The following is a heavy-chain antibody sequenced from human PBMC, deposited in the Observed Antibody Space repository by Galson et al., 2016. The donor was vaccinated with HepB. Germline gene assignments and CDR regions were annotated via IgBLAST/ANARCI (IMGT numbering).Heavy chain of an antibody. CDR3: GRDHSVVPTTAYNSFDP. V-gene: IGHV3-74*01. J-gene: IGHJ5*02. Sequence: SLRLSCAACGFAFSSHWMHWVRLDLWKGLVWASRINSDGTISNYADSVKGRYTISTDNAKNTLYLQMNSLRAEDTAVDFCGRDHSVVPTTAYNSFDPWGRGTLVTVSS. D-gene: IGHD4-23*01. CDR2: INSDGTIS. CDR1: GFAFSSHW.